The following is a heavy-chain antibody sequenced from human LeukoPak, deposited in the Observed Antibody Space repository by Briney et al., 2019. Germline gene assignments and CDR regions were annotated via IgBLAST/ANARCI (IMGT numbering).Heavy chain of an antibody. CDR1: GFTFSRYW. Sequence: QPGGSLRLSCAASGFTFSRYWMSWVRQAPGKGLEWVANIKQDGSEKYYVDSVKGRFTISRDNAKNSLYLQMNSLRAEDTAVYYCARGIYSSSWYFWFDPWGQGTLVTVSS. J-gene: IGHJ5*02. D-gene: IGHD6-13*01. CDR2: IKQDGSEK. CDR3: ARGIYSSSWYFWFDP. V-gene: IGHV3-7*01.